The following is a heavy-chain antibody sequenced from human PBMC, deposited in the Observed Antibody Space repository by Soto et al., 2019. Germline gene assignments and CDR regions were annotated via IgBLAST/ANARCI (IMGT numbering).Heavy chain of an antibody. J-gene: IGHJ4*02. CDR2: VVPVLGIS. D-gene: IGHD1-26*01. CDR3: ARGAVDQPLLAVF. Sequence: QVQLVQSGTEVKKPGSSVKVSCKASGSTFSSYSISWVRQAPGQGLEWMGRVVPVLGISNYAQRFQGRVTMTADRSTSTGYLELNSLTSEDTAVYFCARGAVDQPLLAVFWGQGTLVAVSS. CDR1: GSTFSSYS. V-gene: IGHV1-69*02.